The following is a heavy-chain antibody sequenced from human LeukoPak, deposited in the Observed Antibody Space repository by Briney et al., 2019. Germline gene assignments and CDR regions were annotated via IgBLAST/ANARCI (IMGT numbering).Heavy chain of an antibody. Sequence: VASVKVSCKASGFTFTSSAVQWVRQARGQRLEWIGWIVVGSGDTNSAQKLQERVTITRDMSTRTAYMELSSLRSEDTAVYYCGADSMPRGVFSYAFDIWGQGTMVTVSS. CDR3: GADSMPRGVFSYAFDI. CDR2: IVVGSGDT. CDR1: GFTFTSSA. J-gene: IGHJ3*02. V-gene: IGHV1-58*01. D-gene: IGHD3-10*01.